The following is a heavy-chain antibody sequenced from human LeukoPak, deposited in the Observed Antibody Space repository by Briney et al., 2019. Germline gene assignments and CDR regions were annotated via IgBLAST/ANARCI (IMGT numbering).Heavy chain of an antibody. J-gene: IGHJ3*02. Sequence: WGTLTLSCAASGLTFSSYWMSWVRQAPGKGLEWVANINQDGSEKYYVDSVKGRFTISRDNAKNSLYLQMNSLRAEDTAVYYCARSYYDILTGDPDAFDIWGQGTMVTVSS. CDR3: ARSYYDILTGDPDAFDI. CDR2: INQDGSEK. CDR1: GLTFSSYW. D-gene: IGHD3-9*01. V-gene: IGHV3-7*01.